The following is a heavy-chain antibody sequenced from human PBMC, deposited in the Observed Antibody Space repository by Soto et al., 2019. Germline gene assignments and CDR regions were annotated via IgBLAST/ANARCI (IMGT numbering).Heavy chain of an antibody. D-gene: IGHD3-10*01. J-gene: IGHJ6*02. V-gene: IGHV4-39*01. CDR2: IYYSGST. Sequence: SETLSLTCTVSGGSISSSSYYWGWVRQPPGKGLEWIGSIYYSGSTYYNPSLKSRVTTSVDTSKNQFSLKLSSVTAADTAVYYCASSMVRGAPLLYYYYGMDVWGQGTTVTVSS. CDR1: GGSISSSSYY. CDR3: ASSMVRGAPLLYYYYGMDV.